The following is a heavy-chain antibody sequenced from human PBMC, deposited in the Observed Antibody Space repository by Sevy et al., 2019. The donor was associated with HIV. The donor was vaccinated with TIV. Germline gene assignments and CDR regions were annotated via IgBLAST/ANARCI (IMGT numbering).Heavy chain of an antibody. CDR3: AREVAQSWFDP. V-gene: IGHV4-30-4*01. D-gene: IGHD6-19*01. CDR1: GGSISSGDYY. J-gene: IGHJ5*02. Sequence: SETLSLTCTVSGGSISSGDYYWSWIRQPPGKGLEWMGYIYYSGSTYYNPSLKSRVTISVDTSKNQFSLKLSSVTAADTAVYYCAREVAQSWFDPWGQGTLVTVSS. CDR2: IYYSGST.